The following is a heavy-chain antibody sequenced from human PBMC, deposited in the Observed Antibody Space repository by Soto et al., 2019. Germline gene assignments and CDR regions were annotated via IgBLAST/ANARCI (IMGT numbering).Heavy chain of an antibody. CDR2: IIPIFGTA. V-gene: IGHV1-69*13. CDR3: VRGVPRTATGTSCFDP. Sequence: SVKVSCKASGGTFSSYAISWVRQAPGQGLEWMGGIIPIFGTANYAQKFQGRVTITADESTSTAYMELSSLRSEDTAVYYCVRGVPRTATGTSCFDPWGQGTLVTVSS. J-gene: IGHJ5*02. D-gene: IGHD5-18*01. CDR1: GGTFSSYA.